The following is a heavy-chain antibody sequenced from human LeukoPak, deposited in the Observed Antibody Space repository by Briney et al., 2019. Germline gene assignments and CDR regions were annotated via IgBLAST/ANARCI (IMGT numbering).Heavy chain of an antibody. Sequence: GGSLRLSCAASGFTFSSYAMSWVRQAPGKGLEWVSAISGSGGSTYYADSVKGRLTISRDNSKNTLYLQMNSLRAEDTAVYYCAKLSSGYYYGYWGQGTLVTVSS. J-gene: IGHJ4*02. CDR1: GFTFSSYA. CDR2: ISGSGGST. V-gene: IGHV3-23*01. D-gene: IGHD3-22*01. CDR3: AKLSSGYYYGY.